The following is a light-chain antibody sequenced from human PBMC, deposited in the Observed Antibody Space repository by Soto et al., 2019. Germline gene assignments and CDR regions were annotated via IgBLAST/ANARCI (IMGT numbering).Light chain of an antibody. CDR2: EDN. V-gene: IGLV6-57*01. Sequence: NFMLTQPHSVSQSPGRTVTISCTRSIGSIANNYVQWFQQRPGRSPITVIFEDNLRPSGVPDRFSGSIDSSSNSASLTISRLEAEDEADYYCQSFDDNNSWVLGGGTKLTVL. J-gene: IGLJ3*02. CDR3: QSFDDNNSWV. CDR1: IGSIANNY.